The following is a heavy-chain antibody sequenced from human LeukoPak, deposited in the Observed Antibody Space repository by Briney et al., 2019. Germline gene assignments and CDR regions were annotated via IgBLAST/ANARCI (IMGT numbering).Heavy chain of an antibody. CDR1: GGSISSGSYY. D-gene: IGHD5-24*01. V-gene: IGHV4-61*02. J-gene: IGHJ4*02. CDR2: IYTSGST. Sequence: PSETLSLTCTVSGGSISSGSYYWSWIRQPAGKGLEWIGRIYTSGSTNYNPSLKSRVTISVDTSKNQFSLKLSSVTAADTAVYYCARDLRDGYTVGFDYWGQGTLVTVSS. CDR3: ARDLRDGYTVGFDY.